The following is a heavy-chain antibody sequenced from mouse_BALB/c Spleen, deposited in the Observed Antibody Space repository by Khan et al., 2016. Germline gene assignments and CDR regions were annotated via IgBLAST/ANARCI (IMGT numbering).Heavy chain of an antibody. CDR3: ARSGGNYPDWYFDV. Sequence: EVKLLESGPGLVKPSQSLSLTCTVTGYSITSDYAWNWIRQFPGNKLEWMGYISYSGSTSYNPSLKSRISITRDTSKNQFFLQLNSVTTEDTATYYCARSGGNYPDWYFDVWGAGTTVTVSS. CDR2: ISYSGST. D-gene: IGHD2-1*01. J-gene: IGHJ1*01. V-gene: IGHV3-2*02. CDR1: GYSITSDYA.